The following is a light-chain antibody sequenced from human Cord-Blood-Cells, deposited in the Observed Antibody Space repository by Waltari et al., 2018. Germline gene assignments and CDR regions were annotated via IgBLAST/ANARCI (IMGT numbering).Light chain of an antibody. CDR1: QSVLYSSNNKNY. CDR3: QQYYSTPVT. CDR2: WAA. Sequence: DIVMTQSPDSLAVSLGERATINCKSRQSVLYSSNNKNYLAWYQQKPGQPPKLLIYWAATRESGVPDRFSGSGSGTDFTLTISSLHAEDVAVYYCQQYYSTPVTFGPGTKVDIK. V-gene: IGKV4-1*01. J-gene: IGKJ3*01.